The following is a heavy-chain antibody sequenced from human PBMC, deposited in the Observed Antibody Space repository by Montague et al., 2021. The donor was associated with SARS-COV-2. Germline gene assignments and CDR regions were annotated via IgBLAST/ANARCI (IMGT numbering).Heavy chain of an antibody. D-gene: IGHD2-8*01. Sequence: SGSTYYNPSLKSRVTISADTSKNQFSLKLSSVTAAATAVYYCTRPGGYCTNDTCYFWFAPWCQGILVNVSS. V-gene: IGHV4-39*01. CDR2: SGST. CDR3: TRPGGYCTNDTCYFWFAP. J-gene: IGHJ5*02.